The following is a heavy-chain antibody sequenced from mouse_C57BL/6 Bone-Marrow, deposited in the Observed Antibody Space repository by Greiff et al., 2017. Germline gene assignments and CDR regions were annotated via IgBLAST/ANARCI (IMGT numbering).Heavy chain of an antibody. CDR2: IDPSDSYT. D-gene: IGHD2-1*01. Sequence: QVQLQQSGAELVMPGASVKLSCKASGYTFTSYWMHWVKQRPGQGLEWIGEIDPSDSYTNYNQKFKGKSTLTVDKSSSTAYMQLSSLTSEDSAVYYCARWDYYGNYFDYWGQGTTLTVSS. CDR3: ARWDYYGNYFDY. V-gene: IGHV1-69*01. J-gene: IGHJ2*01. CDR1: GYTFTSYW.